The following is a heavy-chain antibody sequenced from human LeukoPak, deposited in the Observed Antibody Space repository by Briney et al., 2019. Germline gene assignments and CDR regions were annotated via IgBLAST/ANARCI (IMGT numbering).Heavy chain of an antibody. J-gene: IGHJ6*02. CDR3: AKGSTAYYYGMDV. V-gene: IGHV3-23*01. CDR2: ISGSGGST. CDR1: GFTFSSYA. Sequence: PGGSLRLSCAASGFTFSSYAMSWVRQAPGKGLEWVSAISGSGGSTYYADSAKGRFTISRDSSKNTLYLQMNSLRAEDTAVYYCAKGSTAYYYGMDVWGQGTTVTVSS.